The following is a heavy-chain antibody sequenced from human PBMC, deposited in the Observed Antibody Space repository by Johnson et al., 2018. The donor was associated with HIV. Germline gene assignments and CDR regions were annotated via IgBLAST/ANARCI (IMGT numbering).Heavy chain of an antibody. CDR2: IYSGGST. D-gene: IGHD2-21*02. J-gene: IGHJ3*01. V-gene: IGHV3-66*01. Sequence: VQLVESGGGLVKPGGSLRLSCAASGFTFSYAWMNWVRQAPGKGLEWVSVIYSGGSTYYADSVKGRFTISRDNSKNTLNLQVSSLRVEDTAVYYCARGGGAYCGSDCLRTFDVWGQGTVLTVS. CDR3: ARGGGAYCGSDCLRTFDV. CDR1: GFTFSYAW.